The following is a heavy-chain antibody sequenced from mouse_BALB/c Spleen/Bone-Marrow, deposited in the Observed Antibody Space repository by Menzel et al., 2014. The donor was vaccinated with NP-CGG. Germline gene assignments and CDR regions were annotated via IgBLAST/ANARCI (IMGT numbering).Heavy chain of an antibody. J-gene: IGHJ2*01. CDR2: ISYDGSN. D-gene: IGHD2-3*01. Sequence: EVQVVESGPGLVKPSQSLSLTCSVTGYSITSDYYWNWIRQFPGNKLEWMGYISYDGSNNYNPSLKNRISITRDTSKNQFFLKLNTVTTEDTATYYCASEPYDGSLIDYWGQGTPLTVPS. CDR3: ASEPYDGSLIDY. V-gene: IGHV3-6*02. CDR1: GYSITSDYY.